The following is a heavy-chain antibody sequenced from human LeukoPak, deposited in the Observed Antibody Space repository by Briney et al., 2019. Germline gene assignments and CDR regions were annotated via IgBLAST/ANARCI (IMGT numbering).Heavy chain of an antibody. CDR2: TYYRSKWNN. Sequence: SQTLSLTCAISGDSVSGNNAAWSWIRQSPSRGLEWLGRTYYRSKWNNDYAVSVKSRISINPDTSKNQFSPQLKSVTPEDTAVYYCAREQWRSGWYDYWGQGTLVTVSS. V-gene: IGHV6-1*01. J-gene: IGHJ4*02. D-gene: IGHD6-19*01. CDR1: GDSVSGNNAA. CDR3: AREQWRSGWYDY.